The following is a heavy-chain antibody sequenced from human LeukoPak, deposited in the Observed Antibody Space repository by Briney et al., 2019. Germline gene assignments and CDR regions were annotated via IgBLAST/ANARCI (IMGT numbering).Heavy chain of an antibody. CDR1: GFTFSSHG. J-gene: IGHJ6*03. D-gene: IGHD6-19*01. V-gene: IGHV3-23*01. CDR3: TTEGYSSGWAYYYYYMDV. CDR2: ISPSGGIT. Sequence: PGGSLRLSCAASGFTFSSHGMNWVRQAPGKGLEWVSGISPSGGITYYTDSVKGRFTISRDNSKNTQSLQMNSLKTEDTAVYYCTTEGYSSGWAYYYYYMDVWGKGTTVTVSS.